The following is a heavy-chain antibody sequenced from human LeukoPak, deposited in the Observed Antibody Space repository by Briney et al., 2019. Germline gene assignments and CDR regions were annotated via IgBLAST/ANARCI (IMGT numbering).Heavy chain of an antibody. CDR3: ARGFYTVNGYYFDY. D-gene: IGHD4-17*01. J-gene: IGHJ4*02. CDR2: INHSGST. Sequence: SETLSLTCTVSGGSVSSGSYYWSWIRQPPGKGLEWIGEINHSGSTNYNPSLKSRVTISVDTSKNQFSLKLSSVTAADTAVYYCARGFYTVNGYYFDYWGQGTLVTVSS. V-gene: IGHV4-39*07. CDR1: GGSVSSGSYY.